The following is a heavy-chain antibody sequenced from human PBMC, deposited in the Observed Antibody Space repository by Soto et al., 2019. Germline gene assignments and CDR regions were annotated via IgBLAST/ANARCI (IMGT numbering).Heavy chain of an antibody. CDR2: INPSGGST. CDR1: GYTFTSYY. V-gene: IGHV1-46*03. Sequence: ASVKVSCKASGYTFTSYYIHWVRQAPGQGLEWMGVINPSGGSTSYAQNFQGRVTMTRDTSTSTVYMELSNLRSEDTAVYYCVRESTPTRWFDPWGQGTLVTVSS. J-gene: IGHJ5*02. D-gene: IGHD2-2*01. CDR3: VRESTPTRWFDP.